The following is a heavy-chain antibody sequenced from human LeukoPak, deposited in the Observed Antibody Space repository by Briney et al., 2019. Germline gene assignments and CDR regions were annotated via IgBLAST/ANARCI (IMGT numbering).Heavy chain of an antibody. CDR2: IRYDGHNT. CDR3: VKDDGLLTLSFDY. CDR1: GFTFSNYG. V-gene: IGHV3-30*02. J-gene: IGHJ4*02. Sequence: QTGGFLRLSCAASGFTFSNYGMHWVRQAPGKGLEYVAFIRYDGHNTYYADSVKGRFTVSRDNSKNFLYLQMNSLRAEDTAVYYCVKDDGLLTLSFDYWGQGALVTVSS. D-gene: IGHD3/OR15-3a*01.